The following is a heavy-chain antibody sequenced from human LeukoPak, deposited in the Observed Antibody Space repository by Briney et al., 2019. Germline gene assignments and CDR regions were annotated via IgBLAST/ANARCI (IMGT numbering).Heavy chain of an antibody. CDR3: ARVPNDFWSGHLLNWFDP. J-gene: IGHJ5*02. V-gene: IGHV4-30-4*08. Sequence: SQTLSLTCTVSGGSISSGDYYWSWIRQPPGKGLEWIGYIYYSGSTYYNPSLKSRVTISVDTSKNQFSLKLSSVTAADTAVYYWARVPNDFWSGHLLNWFDPWGKGTLVPVSS. D-gene: IGHD3-3*01. CDR1: GGSISSGDYY. CDR2: IYYSGST.